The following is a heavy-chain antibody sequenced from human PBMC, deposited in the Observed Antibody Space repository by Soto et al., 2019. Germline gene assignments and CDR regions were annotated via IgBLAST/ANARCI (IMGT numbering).Heavy chain of an antibody. J-gene: IGHJ4*02. CDR1: GFTFSNHA. V-gene: IGHV3-23*01. D-gene: IGHD6-13*01. Sequence: QAGGSLRLSCAVSGFTFSNHAMIWVRQAPGKGLEWVSAISTAVGATYYADSVKGRFTISRDDSNNTLFLQMNSLRAEDTAVYYCAKDRTAAARNFDYWGQGTLVTVSS. CDR3: AKDRTAAARNFDY. CDR2: ISTAVGAT.